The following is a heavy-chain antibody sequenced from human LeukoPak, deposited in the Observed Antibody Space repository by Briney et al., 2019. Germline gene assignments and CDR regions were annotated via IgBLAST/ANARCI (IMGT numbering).Heavy chain of an antibody. CDR1: GGSISSGGYY. CDR2: IYHSGST. V-gene: IGHV4-30-2*01. J-gene: IGHJ5*02. Sequence: SQTLSLTCTVSGGSISSGGYYWSWIRQPPGKGLEWIGYIYHSGSTYYNPSLKSRVTISVDRSKNQFSLKLSSVTAADTAVYYCARGHDYNDRWFDPWGQGTLVTVSS. D-gene: IGHD4-11*01. CDR3: ARGHDYNDRWFDP.